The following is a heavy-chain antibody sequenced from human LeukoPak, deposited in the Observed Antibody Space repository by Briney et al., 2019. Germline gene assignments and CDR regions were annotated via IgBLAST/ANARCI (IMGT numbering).Heavy chain of an antibody. J-gene: IGHJ1*01. Sequence: PSETLSLTCAVYGESFSGYYWSWIRQSPGKGLEWIGEINHTGGTNYNPSLKGRVTISMDTSRNQFSLKVTSVSAADTGIYFCASFPPRWVEXXPXXYFQHXXRXTXXTVX. V-gene: IGHV4-34*01. CDR3: ASFPPRWVEXXPXXYFQH. CDR2: INHTGGT. CDR1: GESFSGYY. D-gene: IGHD4-23*01.